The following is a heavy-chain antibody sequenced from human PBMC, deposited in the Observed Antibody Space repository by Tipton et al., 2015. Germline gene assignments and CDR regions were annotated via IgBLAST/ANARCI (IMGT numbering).Heavy chain of an antibody. J-gene: IGHJ3*02. CDR3: ARGGPWSPFGVDPHDAFDI. CDR2: INAAGSTT. V-gene: IGHV3-74*01. Sequence: SLRLSCAASGFSFATFGMHWVRQAPGKGLVWVARINAAGSTTSYADSVKGRFSISRDNAKNTLYLQMNSLRAEDTAVYYCARGGPWSPFGVDPHDAFDIWGQGTMVSVSS. CDR1: GFSFATFG. D-gene: IGHD3-3*01.